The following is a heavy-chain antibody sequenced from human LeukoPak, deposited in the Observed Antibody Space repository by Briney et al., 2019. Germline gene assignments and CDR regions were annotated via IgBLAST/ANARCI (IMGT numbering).Heavy chain of an antibody. CDR1: GGTFSSYA. D-gene: IGHD3-16*01. CDR2: IIPILGIA. J-gene: IGHJ5*02. CDR3: ARYRTKYVEGNNWFDP. V-gene: IGHV1-69*04. Sequence: ASVKVSCKASGGTFSSYAISWVRQAPGQGLEWMGRIIPILGIANYAQKFQGRVTITADKSTSTAYMELSSLRSEDTAVYYCARYRTKYVEGNNWFDPWGQGTLVTVSS.